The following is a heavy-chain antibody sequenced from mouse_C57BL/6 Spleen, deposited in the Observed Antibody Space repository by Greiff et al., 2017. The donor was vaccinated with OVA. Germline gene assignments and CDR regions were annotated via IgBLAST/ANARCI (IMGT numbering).Heavy chain of an antibody. V-gene: IGHV5-9*01. CDR1: GFTFSSYT. J-gene: IGHJ2*01. D-gene: IGHD2-10*02. Sequence: EVKLVESGGGLVKPGGSLKLSCAASGFTFSSYTMSWVRQTPEKRLEWVATISGGGGNPYYPESVKGRFTISRDNAKNTLYLQMSSLRSEDTALYYCARLGYGNYGDDWGQGTTLTVSS. CDR3: ARLGYGNYGDD. CDR2: ISGGGGNP.